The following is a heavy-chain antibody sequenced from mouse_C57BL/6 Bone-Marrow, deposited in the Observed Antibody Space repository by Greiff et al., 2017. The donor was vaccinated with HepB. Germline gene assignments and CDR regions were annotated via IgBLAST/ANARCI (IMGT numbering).Heavy chain of an antibody. D-gene: IGHD2-4*01. CDR2: IDPSDSYT. V-gene: IGHV1-50*01. CDR1: GYTFTSYW. Sequence: QVQLQQPGAELVKPGASVKLSCKASGYTFTSYWMQWVKQRPGQGLEWIGEIDPSDSYTNYNQKFKGKATLTVDTSSSTAYMQRSSLTSEDSAVYYGARDDWDAMDYWGQGTSVTVSS. CDR3: ARDDWDAMDY. J-gene: IGHJ4*01.